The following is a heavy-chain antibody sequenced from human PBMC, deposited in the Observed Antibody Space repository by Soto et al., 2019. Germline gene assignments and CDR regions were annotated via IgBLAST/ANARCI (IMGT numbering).Heavy chain of an antibody. Sequence: PSETLSLTCAVYGGSFSGYYWSWIRQPPGKGLEWIGEINHSGSTNYNPSLKSRVTISVDTSKNQFSLKLSSVTAADTAVYYCARHGYYDFWRGSEARPFDYWARGTLVTVSS. V-gene: IGHV4-34*01. CDR1: GGSFSGYY. CDR2: INHSGST. D-gene: IGHD3-3*01. CDR3: ARHGYYDFWRGSEARPFDY. J-gene: IGHJ4*02.